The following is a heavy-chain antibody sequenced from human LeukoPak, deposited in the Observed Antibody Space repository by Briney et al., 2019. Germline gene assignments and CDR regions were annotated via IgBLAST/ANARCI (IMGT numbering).Heavy chain of an antibody. V-gene: IGHV3-23*01. CDR2: ISGSGGST. J-gene: IGHJ4*02. CDR3: ARSGLEVAGIDY. CDR1: GFTLSSYA. D-gene: IGHD6-19*01. Sequence: GGSLRLSCAASGFTLSSYAMSWVRQAPGKGLEWVSAISGSGGSTYYADSAKGRFTISRENAKNSLYLQMNSLRAEDTAVYYCARSGLEVAGIDYWGQGTLVTVSS.